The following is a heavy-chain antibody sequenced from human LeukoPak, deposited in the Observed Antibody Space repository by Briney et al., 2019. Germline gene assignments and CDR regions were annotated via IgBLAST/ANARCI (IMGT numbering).Heavy chain of an antibody. Sequence: GGSLRLSCAASGFTFSSYSMNWVRQAPGKGLEWVANIKQDGSEKYYVDSVKGRFTISRDNAKNSLYLQMNSLRAEDTAVYYCVTAPLEMATIVDYWGQGTLVTVSS. V-gene: IGHV3-7*01. CDR1: GFTFSSYS. CDR3: VTAPLEMATIVDY. D-gene: IGHD5-24*01. CDR2: IKQDGSEK. J-gene: IGHJ4*02.